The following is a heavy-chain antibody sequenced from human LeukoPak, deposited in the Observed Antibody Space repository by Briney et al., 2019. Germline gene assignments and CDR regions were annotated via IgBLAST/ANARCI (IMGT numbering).Heavy chain of an antibody. Sequence: MTSETLSLTCTVSGGSISSGGYSWSWIRQPPGKGLEWIGYIYYSGATNYNPSLKSRVTISVDTSKNQFSLKLSSVTAADTAVYYCARGRELRRPFLVSYYYYYMDVWGKGTTVTVSS. V-gene: IGHV4-61*08. CDR1: GGSISSGGYS. CDR3: ARGRELRRPFLVSYYYYYMDV. CDR2: IYYSGAT. D-gene: IGHD6-25*01. J-gene: IGHJ6*03.